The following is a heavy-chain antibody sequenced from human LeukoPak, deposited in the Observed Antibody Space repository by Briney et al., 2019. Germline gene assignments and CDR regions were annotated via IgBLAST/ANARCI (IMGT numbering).Heavy chain of an antibody. CDR2: IQHTGKN. Sequence: PSEALSLTCTVSGDSITSFYWNWVRQSPEKGLEWIGYIQHTGKNYYNPSLKSRITMSVDTSRSQFFLKLSSVTAADTAVYYCARSRAFNSGAFDPWGQGSLVTVSS. V-gene: IGHV4-59*01. J-gene: IGHJ5*02. D-gene: IGHD1-26*01. CDR1: GDSITSFY. CDR3: ARSRAFNSGAFDP.